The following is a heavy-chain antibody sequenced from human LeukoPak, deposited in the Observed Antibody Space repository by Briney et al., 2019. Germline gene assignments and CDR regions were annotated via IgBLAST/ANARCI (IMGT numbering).Heavy chain of an antibody. CDR1: IDSFSNYH. CDR2: VNQSGGT. J-gene: IGHJ5*02. V-gene: IGHV4-34*01. D-gene: IGHD1-26*01. Sequence: SETLSLTCAGYIDSFSNYHWNRIRQTPAKGMEWIGEVNQSGGTNIRPTLSSRVILSVDTSRNQFSLKLISVTCADTAIYYCARGQGATVPQVGQNWFDPWGQGTRVTVSS. CDR3: ARGQGATVPQVGQNWFDP.